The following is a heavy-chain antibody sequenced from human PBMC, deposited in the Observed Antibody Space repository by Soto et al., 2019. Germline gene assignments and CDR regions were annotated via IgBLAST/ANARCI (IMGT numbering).Heavy chain of an antibody. Sequence: QVQLVESGGGVVQPGRSLRLSCAASGFTFSSYGMHWVRQAPGKGLERVAVISYDGSNKYYADSVKGRFTISRDNSKNTLYLQMNSPGAEDTSVYYCAKDEVVVAATPPNYYYYYMDVWGKGTTVTVSS. CDR3: AKDEVVVAATPPNYYYYYMDV. D-gene: IGHD2-15*01. CDR1: GFTFSSYG. V-gene: IGHV3-30*18. CDR2: ISYDGSNK. J-gene: IGHJ6*03.